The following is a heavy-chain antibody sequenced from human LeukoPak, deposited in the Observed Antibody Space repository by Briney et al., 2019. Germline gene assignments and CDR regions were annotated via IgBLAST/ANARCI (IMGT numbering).Heavy chain of an antibody. CDR1: GGSITHYY. D-gene: IGHD3-3*01. V-gene: IGHV4-59*01. CDR3: ARGPHYDFWSGPYGMDV. CDR2: IHYSGST. Sequence: PSETLSLTCTVSGGSITHYYWSWIRQPPGKGLEWIGYIHYSGSTNYNPSLKSRVTISVDTSKNQFSLKLSSVTAADTAVYYCARGPHYDFWSGPYGMDVWGQGTTVTVSS. J-gene: IGHJ6*02.